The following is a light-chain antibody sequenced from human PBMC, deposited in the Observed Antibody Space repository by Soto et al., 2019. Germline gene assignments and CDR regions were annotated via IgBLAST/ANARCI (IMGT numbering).Light chain of an antibody. CDR1: QSVDSTY. J-gene: IGKJ1*01. CDR3: LQHNSYPWT. Sequence: IVLTQSPGTLSLSPGERATLSCRASQSVDSTYLTWYQQKPGQAPRLLIYGASGRATGIPDRFSGSGSGTDFTLTITSLQPEDFATYYCLQHNSYPWTFGQGTKVDIK. CDR2: GAS. V-gene: IGKV3-20*01.